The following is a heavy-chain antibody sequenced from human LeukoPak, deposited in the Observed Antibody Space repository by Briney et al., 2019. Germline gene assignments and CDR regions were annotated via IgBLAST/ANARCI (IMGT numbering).Heavy chain of an antibody. Sequence: GGSLRLSCAASGFTFSGHWMSWVRQAPGKGLEWVSFISDTGTTIYYADSVKGRFTISRDNAKNSPYLQMNSLRAEDTAVYYCARYYYDTSGYYYLVDYWGRGTLVTVSS. CDR1: GFTFSGHW. CDR2: ISDTGTTI. J-gene: IGHJ4*02. D-gene: IGHD3-22*01. CDR3: ARYYYDTSGYYYLVDY. V-gene: IGHV3-48*01.